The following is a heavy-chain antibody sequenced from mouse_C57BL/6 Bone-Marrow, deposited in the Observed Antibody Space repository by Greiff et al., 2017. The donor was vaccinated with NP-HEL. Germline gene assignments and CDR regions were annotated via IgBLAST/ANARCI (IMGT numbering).Heavy chain of an antibody. CDR1: EYEFPSHD. J-gene: IGHJ3*01. Sequence: EVQLVESGGGLVQPGESLKLSCESNEYEFPSHDMSWVRKTPEQRLELVAAINSDGGSTYYPDTMEGRFILSRDNTKKTLYLQMSSLRSEDTALYYCARLGTTPRFAYWGQGTLVTVSA. CDR2: INSDGGST. CDR3: ARLGTTPRFAY. D-gene: IGHD2-3*01. V-gene: IGHV5-2*01.